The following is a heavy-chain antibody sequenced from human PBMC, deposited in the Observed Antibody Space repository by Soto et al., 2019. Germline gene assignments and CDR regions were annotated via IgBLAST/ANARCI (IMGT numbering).Heavy chain of an antibody. V-gene: IGHV3-7*04. J-gene: IGHJ5*02. CDR2: MNQDGSEK. CDR3: AKDASGWSVT. D-gene: IGHD6-19*01. Sequence: EVQLVESGGDLVQPGGSLRLSCAASGFTFSNFWMSWVRQTPGRGLEWVANMNQDGSEKYYLDSVRGRFTISRDNAKNSLSLQINSLRAEETAVYYCAKDASGWSVTWGQGNRVIVSS. CDR1: GFTFSNFW.